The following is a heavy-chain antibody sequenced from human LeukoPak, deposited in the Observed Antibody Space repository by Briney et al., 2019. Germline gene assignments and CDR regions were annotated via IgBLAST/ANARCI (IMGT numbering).Heavy chain of an antibody. J-gene: IGHJ4*02. CDR1: GFTYRSNW. V-gene: IGHV3-74*01. CDR3: ARQNYGNPDY. Sequence: GGSLRLSCAASGFTYRSNWMHWVRQAPGKGLVWVSRVSGDGSITYYADSVKGRFTMSRDNAKNTLYLQVNSLRVEDTAVYYCARQNYGNPDYWGQGTLVTVSS. D-gene: IGHD3-16*01. CDR2: VSGDGSIT.